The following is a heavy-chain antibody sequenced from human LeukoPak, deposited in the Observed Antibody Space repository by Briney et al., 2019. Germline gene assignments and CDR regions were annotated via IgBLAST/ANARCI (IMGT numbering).Heavy chain of an antibody. CDR1: GFTFSSYE. CDR3: VRDPDYGVLYFV. J-gene: IGHJ6*04. V-gene: IGHV3-48*03. CDR2: ISSSGSTI. Sequence: RAGGALRLSCAASGFTFSSYEMNWVRQAPGKGLEWVSYISSSGSTIYYADSVKGRFTISRDNAKNSLYLQMNSLRAEDTAVYYCVRDPDYGVLYFVWGKGTTVTVSS. D-gene: IGHD4/OR15-4a*01.